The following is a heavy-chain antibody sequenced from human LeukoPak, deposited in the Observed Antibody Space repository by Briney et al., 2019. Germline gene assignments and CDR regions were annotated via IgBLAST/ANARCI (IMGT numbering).Heavy chain of an antibody. CDR2: ISGSGGST. J-gene: IGHJ6*03. Sequence: GGSLRLSCAASGFTFSSYAMSWVRQAPGKGLEWVADISGSGGSTYYADSVKGRFTISRDNSKNTLYLQMNSLRAEDTAVYYCAISRPYYDFWSGYYNEDYYYYMDVWVKGTTVTVS. CDR3: AISRPYYDFWSGYYNEDYYYYMDV. CDR1: GFTFSSYA. V-gene: IGHV3-23*01. D-gene: IGHD3-3*01.